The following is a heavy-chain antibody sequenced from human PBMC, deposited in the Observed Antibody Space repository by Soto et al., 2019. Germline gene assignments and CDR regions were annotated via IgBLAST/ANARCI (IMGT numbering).Heavy chain of an antibody. D-gene: IGHD3-22*01. V-gene: IGHV5-51*01. CDR2: IFPSDSDT. CDR3: ARKDKSGYFNWFDP. CDR1: GYRFTSYW. Sequence: PGESLKISCRTSGYRFTSYWIAWVRQMPGKGLEWMGIIFPSDSDTRYSPSFQGQVTISADRSASTVFLQWASLKASDTAVYFCARKDKSGYFNWFDPWGQGTLVTVSS. J-gene: IGHJ5*02.